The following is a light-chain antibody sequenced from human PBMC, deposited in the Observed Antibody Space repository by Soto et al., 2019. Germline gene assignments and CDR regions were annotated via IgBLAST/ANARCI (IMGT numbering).Light chain of an antibody. J-gene: IGKJ1*01. CDR3: QQYNSYSRT. CDR1: QSVGNK. V-gene: IGKV3-15*01. Sequence: EVLMTQSPSTLSASPGERATLSCGASQSVGNKLAWYQHRPGQAPRLLIFRASSRVSGIPARCSGSGFGTEFTLTISSLQSEDFETYYCQQYNSYSRTFGQGTKVDIK. CDR2: RAS.